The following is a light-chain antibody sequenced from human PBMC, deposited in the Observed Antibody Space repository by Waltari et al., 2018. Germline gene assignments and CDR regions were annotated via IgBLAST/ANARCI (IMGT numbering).Light chain of an antibody. CDR1: SSDIGSYNF. CDR3: CAYAGSSTSVV. CDR2: EGS. J-gene: IGLJ2*01. Sequence: QSALTQPASVSGSPGQSITISCTGTSSDIGSYNFVSWYQQHPGKAPKFMIYEGSKRPSGVSNRFSGSKSGNTASLTISGLQAEDEASYYCCAYAGSSTSVVFGGGTKLTVL. V-gene: IGLV2-23*01.